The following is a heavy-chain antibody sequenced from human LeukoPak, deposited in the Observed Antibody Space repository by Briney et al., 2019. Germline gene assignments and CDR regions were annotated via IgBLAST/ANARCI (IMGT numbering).Heavy chain of an antibody. CDR3: ARDPYPRGTGTIDY. Sequence: PGGSLRLSCAASGFTFSSYAMHWVRQAPGKGLEWVAVISYDGSNKYYADSVKGRFTISRDNSKNTLYLQMNSLRAEDTAVYYCARDPYPRGTGTIDYWGQGTLVTVSS. CDR2: ISYDGSNK. J-gene: IGHJ4*02. CDR1: GFTFSSYA. V-gene: IGHV3-30*01. D-gene: IGHD1-7*01.